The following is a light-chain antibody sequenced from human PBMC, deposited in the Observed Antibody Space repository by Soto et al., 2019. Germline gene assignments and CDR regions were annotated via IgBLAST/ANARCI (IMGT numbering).Light chain of an antibody. V-gene: IGLV2-23*02. CDR1: SSDVGTYSL. J-gene: IGLJ1*01. CDR3: CSYAGTSTYV. CDR2: EVT. Sequence: QSALTQPASVSGSPGQSTTISCTGTSSDVGTYSLVSWYQQHPGKAPKLMIYEVTKRPSGVSNRFSGSKSGNTASLTISGLHAEDEADYYCCSYAGTSTYVFGTGTKVTVL.